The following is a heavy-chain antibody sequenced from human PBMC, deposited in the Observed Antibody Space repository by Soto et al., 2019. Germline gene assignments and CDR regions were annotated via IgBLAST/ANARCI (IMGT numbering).Heavy chain of an antibody. D-gene: IGHD3-16*02. CDR2: INHSGST. CDR3: ARYVWGSYRYNPALDD. V-gene: IGHV4-34*01. J-gene: IGHJ4*02. CDR1: GGSFSGYY. Sequence: PSETLSLTCAVYGGSFSGYYWSWVRQPPGKGLEWIGEINHSGSTNYNPSLKSRVTISVDTSKNQFSLKLSSVTAADTAVYYCARYVWGSYRYNPALDDWGQGTLV.